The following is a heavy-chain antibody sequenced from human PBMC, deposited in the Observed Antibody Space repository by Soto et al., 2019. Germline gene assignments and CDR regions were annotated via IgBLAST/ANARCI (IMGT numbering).Heavy chain of an antibody. CDR3: AKGRKSTEKDIAVMLAAASSIQH. CDR1: GFTFSDYA. Sequence: GGSLRLSCVASGFTFSDYAMTWVRQAPGKGLEWVSVISATGATTYYADSVRGRFTISRDNSKNTLNLQMNDLRVEDTAVIYCAKGRKSTEKDIAVMLAAASSIQHWGQGTLVTVS. V-gene: IGHV3-23*01. J-gene: IGHJ1*01. CDR2: ISATGATT. D-gene: IGHD2-15*01.